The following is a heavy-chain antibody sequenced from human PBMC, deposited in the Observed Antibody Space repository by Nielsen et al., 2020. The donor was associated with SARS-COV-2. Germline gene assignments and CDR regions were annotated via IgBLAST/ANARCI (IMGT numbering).Heavy chain of an antibody. CDR1: GYTFTGHY. Sequence: ASVKVSCKASGYTFTGHYMHWVRQAPGQGLEWMGWINPKNGGTNFAQKFQDWVTLTSDTSINTAYMELSGLKSDDTAVYYCARDIQEGFSYGPSSDNWGQGTLVTVSS. CDR2: INPKNGGT. J-gene: IGHJ4*02. D-gene: IGHD5-18*01. CDR3: ARDIQEGFSYGPSSDN. V-gene: IGHV1-2*04.